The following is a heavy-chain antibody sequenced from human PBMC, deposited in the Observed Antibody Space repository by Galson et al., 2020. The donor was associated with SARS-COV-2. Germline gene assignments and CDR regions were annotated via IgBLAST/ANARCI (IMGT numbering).Heavy chain of an antibody. CDR3: AILGGCSGNSFVDY. V-gene: IGHV4-39*01. Sequence: SETLSLTCTVSGASISSNVYWGWIRQPPGKGLEWIGSIYYSGSTHYNPSLKSRVTISVDTSKNQFSLRLSSVTAADTAVYYCAILGGCSGNSFVDYWGQGTLVTVSS. CDR1: GASISSNVY. D-gene: IGHD2-2*01. CDR2: IYYSGST. J-gene: IGHJ4*02.